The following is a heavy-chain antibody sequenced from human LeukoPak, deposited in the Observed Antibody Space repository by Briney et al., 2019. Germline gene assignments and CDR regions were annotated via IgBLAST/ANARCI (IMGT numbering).Heavy chain of an antibody. Sequence: PSQTLSLTCTVSGGSINNGGYYWSWIRQHPGKGLEWIGYIYYSGSSYYNPSLRSRVTMSVDMSKNQFSLKLISVTAADTAVYYCARYCSSVTCRGDYFDNWGQGTLVTVSS. J-gene: IGHJ4*02. V-gene: IGHV4-31*03. CDR1: GGSINNGGYY. CDR3: ARYCSSVTCRGDYFDN. CDR2: IYYSGSS. D-gene: IGHD2-2*01.